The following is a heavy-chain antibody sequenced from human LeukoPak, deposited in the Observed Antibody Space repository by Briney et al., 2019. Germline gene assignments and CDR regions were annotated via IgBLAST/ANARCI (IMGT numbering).Heavy chain of an antibody. V-gene: IGHV4-59*01. CDR3: ATTHPTSYGSGSHFDY. CDR1: GGSIRNYY. CDR2: IYYSGST. Sequence: SETLSLTCTVSGGSIRNYYWSWIRQPPGKGLEWIGYIYYSGSTNYNPSLKSRVTISVDTSKNQFSLKLSSVTAADTAVYYCATTHPTSYGSGSHFDYWGQGTLVTVSS. D-gene: IGHD3-10*01. J-gene: IGHJ4*02.